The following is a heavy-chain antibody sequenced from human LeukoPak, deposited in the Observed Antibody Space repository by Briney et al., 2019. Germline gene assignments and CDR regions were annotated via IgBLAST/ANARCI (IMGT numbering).Heavy chain of an antibody. D-gene: IGHD3-22*01. Sequence: SETLSLTCTVSGGSISSSSYYWGWIRQPPGKGLEWIGSIYYSGSTYYNPSLKSRVTISVDTSKNQFSLKLSSVTAADTAVYYCARYGYYDSSGYSFDYWGQGTLVTVSS. V-gene: IGHV4-39*07. CDR3: ARYGYYDSSGYSFDY. CDR2: IYYSGST. J-gene: IGHJ4*02. CDR1: GGSISSSSYY.